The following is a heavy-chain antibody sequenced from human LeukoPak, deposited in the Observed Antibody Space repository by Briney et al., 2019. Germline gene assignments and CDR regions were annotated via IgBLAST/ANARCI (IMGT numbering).Heavy chain of an antibody. V-gene: IGHV1-8*01. J-gene: IGHJ6*03. CDR3: ARQGAPGYSSGWFLRSYYYYYYYMDV. CDR1: GYTFTSYD. CDR2: MNPNSGNT. Sequence: ASVKVSCKASGYTFTSYDIKWVRQATGQGLEWMGWMNPNSGNTGYAQKFQGRVTMTRNTSISTAYMELSSLRSEDTAVYYCARQGAPGYSSGWFLRSYYYYYYYMDVWGKGTTVTVSS. D-gene: IGHD6-19*01.